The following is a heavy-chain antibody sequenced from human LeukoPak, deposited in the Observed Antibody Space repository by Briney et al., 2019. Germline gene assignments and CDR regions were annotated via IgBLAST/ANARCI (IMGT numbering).Heavy chain of an antibody. Sequence: SETLSLTCAVYGGSFSGYYWSWIRQPPGKGLEWIGEINHSGSTNYNPSLKSRVTISVDTSKNQFSLKLSSVTAADTAVYSCARQICVTSCFGGRQNWFDPWGQGTLVTVSS. CDR1: GGSFSGYY. D-gene: IGHD2-2*01. J-gene: IGHJ5*02. CDR2: INHSGST. CDR3: ARQICVTSCFGGRQNWFDP. V-gene: IGHV4-34*01.